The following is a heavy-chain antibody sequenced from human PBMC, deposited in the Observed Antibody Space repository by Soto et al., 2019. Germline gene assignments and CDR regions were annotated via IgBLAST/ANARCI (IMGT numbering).Heavy chain of an antibody. CDR3: ARDGDLRSDFWSGPLGGGWFDP. Sequence: QVQLVQSGAEVRKPGSSVKVSCKASGGTFSNSAITWVRQAPGQGLEWVGGIIPIFGSTNYAQKFQGRVTIPAGESTSTAYMELSSLTSEDTAVYYCARDGDLRSDFWSGPLGGGWFDPWGQGTLVTVSS. V-gene: IGHV1-69*12. CDR1: GGTFSNSA. J-gene: IGHJ5*02. CDR2: IIPIFGST. D-gene: IGHD3-3*01.